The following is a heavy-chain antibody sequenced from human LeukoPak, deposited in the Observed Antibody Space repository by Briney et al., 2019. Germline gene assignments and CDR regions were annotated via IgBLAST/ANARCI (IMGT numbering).Heavy chain of an antibody. CDR3: ARDSAYGYYKYYFDY. CDR1: GFTFSSYE. V-gene: IGHV3-48*03. CDR2: ISSSGSTI. Sequence: GGSLRLSCAASGFTFSSYEMNWVRQAPGKGLEWVTYISSSGSTIYYADSVKGRFTISRDNAKNSLYLQMNSLRAEDTAVYYCARDSAYGYYKYYFDYWGQGTLVTVSS. D-gene: IGHD3-9*01. J-gene: IGHJ4*02.